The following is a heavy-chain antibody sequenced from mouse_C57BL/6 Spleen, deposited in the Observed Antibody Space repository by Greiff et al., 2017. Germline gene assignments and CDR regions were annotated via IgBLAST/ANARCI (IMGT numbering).Heavy chain of an antibody. D-gene: IGHD3-2*02. CDR1: GYTFTSYG. J-gene: IGHJ3*01. V-gene: IGHV1-81*01. CDR3: ARGETAQAGFAY. CDR2: IYPRSGNT. Sequence: VKLQESGAELARPGASVKLSCKASGYTFTSYGISWVKQRTGQGLEWIGEIYPRSGNTYYNEKFKGKATLTADKSSSTAYMELRSLTSEDSAVYFCARGETAQAGFAYWGQGTLVTVSA.